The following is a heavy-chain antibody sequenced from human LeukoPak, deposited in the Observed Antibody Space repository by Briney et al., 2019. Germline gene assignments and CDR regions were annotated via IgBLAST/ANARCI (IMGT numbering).Heavy chain of an antibody. CDR3: ARDKGDHYDSSGHDY. V-gene: IGHV4-38-2*02. D-gene: IGHD3-22*01. CDR2: IYHSGST. J-gene: IGHJ4*02. Sequence: SETLSLTCTVSGYSISSGYYWGWIRQPPGKGLEWIGSIYHSGSTYYNPSLKSRVTISVDTSKNQFSLKLSAVTAADTAVYYCARDKGDHYDSSGHDYWGQGTLVTVSS. CDR1: GYSISSGYY.